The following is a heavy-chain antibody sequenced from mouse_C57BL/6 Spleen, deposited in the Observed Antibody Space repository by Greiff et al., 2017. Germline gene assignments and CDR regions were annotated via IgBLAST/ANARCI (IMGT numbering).Heavy chain of an antibody. V-gene: IGHV1-66*01. CDR2: IYPGSGNT. Sequence: QVQLQQSGPELVKPGASVKISCKASGYSFTSYYIHWVKQRPGQGLEWIGWIYPGSGNTKYNEKFKGKATLTADTSSSTAYMQLSSLTSEDSAVYYCAGGDDGYAMDYWGQGTSVTVSS. CDR1: GYSFTSYY. J-gene: IGHJ4*01. D-gene: IGHD2-3*01. CDR3: AGGDDGYAMDY.